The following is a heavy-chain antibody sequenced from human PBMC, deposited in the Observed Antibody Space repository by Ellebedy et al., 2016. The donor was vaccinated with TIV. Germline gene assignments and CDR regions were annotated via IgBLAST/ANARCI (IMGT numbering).Heavy chain of an antibody. CDR1: GYTFTSFG. Sequence: ASVKVSXXASGYTFTSFGFSWVRQPPGQGLEWMGRVSGYNGNTIYAQKLQGRVTMTTDTSTSTAYMELRSLRSDDTAVYYCARDDYGDRYGMDVWGQGTTVTVSS. V-gene: IGHV1-18*01. D-gene: IGHD4-17*01. J-gene: IGHJ6*02. CDR2: VSGYNGNT. CDR3: ARDDYGDRYGMDV.